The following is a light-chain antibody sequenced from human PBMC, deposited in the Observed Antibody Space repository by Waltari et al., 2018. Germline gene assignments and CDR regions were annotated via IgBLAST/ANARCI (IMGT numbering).Light chain of an antibody. CDR1: SSNIGSNY. CDR2: RNT. V-gene: IGLV1-47*01. CDR3: AAWDDSLSGPV. Sequence: QSVLTQPPSASGTPGQRVTISCSGSSSNIGSNYVYWYQQLPGTAPKLLIYRNTRRPPGDPDRCSGSKAGTSAFLAISVLRAEDDADYDCAAWDDSLSGPVFGGGTKLTVL. J-gene: IGLJ2*01.